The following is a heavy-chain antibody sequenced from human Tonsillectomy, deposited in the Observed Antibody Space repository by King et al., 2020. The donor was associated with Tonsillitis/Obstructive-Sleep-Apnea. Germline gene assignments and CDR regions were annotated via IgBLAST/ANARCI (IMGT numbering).Heavy chain of an antibody. CDR2: IWDDGSNK. J-gene: IGHJ2*01. CDR1: GFTFNIYG. D-gene: IGHD4-11*01. V-gene: IGHV3-33*01. Sequence: VQLVESGGGVVQPGRSLRLSCAASGFTFNIYGMHWVRQAPGKGLEWVSFIWDDGSNKYYADSVKGRFTISRDNSKNTLYLQMNGLRAEDTAVYYCARSREVTTSHWYFDLWGRGTLVTVSS. CDR3: ARSREVTTSHWYFDL.